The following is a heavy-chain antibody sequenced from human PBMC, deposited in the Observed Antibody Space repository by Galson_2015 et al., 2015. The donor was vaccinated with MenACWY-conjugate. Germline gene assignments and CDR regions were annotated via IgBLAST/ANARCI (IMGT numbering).Heavy chain of an antibody. CDR2: ISGSGERT. CDR3: AKDRWDTYMNYYFDS. D-gene: IGHD5-18*01. CDR1: GFTFTNYA. J-gene: IGHJ4*02. Sequence: CLRLSCAASGFTFTNYAASWGRQAPGKGLEWVSGISGSGERTHYADSVKGRFTISRDNSKNTLHLHMNSLRAEDTAVYYCAKDRWDTYMNYYFDSWGQGPLVTVSS. V-gene: IGHV3-23*01.